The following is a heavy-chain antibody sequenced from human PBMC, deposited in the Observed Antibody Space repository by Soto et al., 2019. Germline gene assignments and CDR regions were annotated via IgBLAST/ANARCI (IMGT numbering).Heavy chain of an antibody. CDR3: ARRLYYDSSGFEGGGMDV. D-gene: IGHD3-22*01. V-gene: IGHV4-30-4*01. CDR2: ISYSGTT. J-gene: IGHJ6*02. CDR1: GDYISSNNNY. Sequence: ASETLSLTCTVSGDYISSNNNYWSWIRQPPGEGLEWIGFISYSGTTSYSPSLKSRVAISLDTSKNQFSLSLSSVTAADTAVYYCARRLYYDSSGFEGGGMDVWGQGTTVTVSS.